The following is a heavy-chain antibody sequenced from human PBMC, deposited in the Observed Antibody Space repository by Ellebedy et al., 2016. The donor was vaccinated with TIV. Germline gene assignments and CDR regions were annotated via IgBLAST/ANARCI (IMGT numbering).Heavy chain of an antibody. CDR1: GFTFSSYA. D-gene: IGHD5-24*01. CDR3: ARESRDGYLDY. J-gene: IGHJ4*02. CDR2: ISYDGSNK. Sequence: GGSLRLXXAASGFTFSSYAMHWVRQAPGKGLEWVAVISYDGSNKYYADSVKGRFTISRDNSKNTLYLQMNSLRAEDTAVYYCARESRDGYLDYWGQGTLVTVSS. V-gene: IGHV3-30-3*01.